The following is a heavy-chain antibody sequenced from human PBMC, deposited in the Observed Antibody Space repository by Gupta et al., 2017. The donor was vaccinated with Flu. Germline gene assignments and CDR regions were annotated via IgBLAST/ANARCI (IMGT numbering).Heavy chain of an antibody. CDR3: TRARYGSTYGMDV. V-gene: IGHV3-74*01. CDR2: INSEGSNI. CDR1: FITYW. Sequence: FITYWMHWVRQAPGKGPVCVSFINSEGSNIAYADSVKGRFTISRDNAKNTLYLEMNSLRVEDTAVYYCTRARYGSTYGMDVWGQGTTVTVSS. J-gene: IGHJ6*02. D-gene: IGHD3-9*01.